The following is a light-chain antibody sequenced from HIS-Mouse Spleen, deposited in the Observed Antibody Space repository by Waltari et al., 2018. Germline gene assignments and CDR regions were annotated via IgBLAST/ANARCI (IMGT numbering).Light chain of an antibody. Sequence: NFMLTQPHSVSESPVKTVTISCTGSSGSISSNYVQWYQQRPGSAPTTVIYEDNQRPSGVPDRFSGSIDSSSNSASLTISGLKTEDEADYYCQSYDSSFWVFGGGTKLTVL. CDR1: SGSISSNY. J-gene: IGLJ3*02. V-gene: IGLV6-57*02. CDR3: QSYDSSFWV. CDR2: EDN.